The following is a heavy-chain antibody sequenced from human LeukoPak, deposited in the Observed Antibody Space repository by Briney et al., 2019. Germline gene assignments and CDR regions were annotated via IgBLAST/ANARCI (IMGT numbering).Heavy chain of an antibody. CDR3: ATTRPDSGWYDY. Sequence: SETLSLTCTVSGGSISNSSYYWGWIRQPPGKGLEWIGSIYYSGSTYYNPSLKSRVTISVDTSKNQFSLKLSSVTAADTAVYYCATTRPDSGWYDYWGQGILVTVSS. CDR1: GGSISNSSYY. CDR2: IYYSGST. J-gene: IGHJ4*02. D-gene: IGHD6-19*01. V-gene: IGHV4-39*01.